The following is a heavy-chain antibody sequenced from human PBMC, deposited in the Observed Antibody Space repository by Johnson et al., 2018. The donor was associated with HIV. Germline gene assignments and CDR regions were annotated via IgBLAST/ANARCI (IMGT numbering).Heavy chain of an antibody. CDR1: GFTFSSYA. V-gene: IGHV3-30-3*01. CDR3: ARDYREANAFDI. J-gene: IGHJ3*02. CDR2: ISSDGSNK. D-gene: IGHD1-26*01. Sequence: QVQLVESGGDLVQPGGSLKLSCAASGFTFSSYAMHWVRQVPGKGLEWVAVISSDGSNKYYADSVKGRFTISRDNSKNTLYLQMNSLRAEDTAVYYCARDYREANAFDIWGQGTMVTVSS.